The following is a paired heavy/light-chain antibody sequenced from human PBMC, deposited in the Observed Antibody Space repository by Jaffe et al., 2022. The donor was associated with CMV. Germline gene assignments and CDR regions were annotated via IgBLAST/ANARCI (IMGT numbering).Heavy chain of an antibody. D-gene: IGHD3-22*01. CDR3: RIYDSSGYYLGRLGEIDY. V-gene: IGHV4-34*01. Sequence: QVQLQQWGAGLLKPSETLSLTCAVYGGSFSGYYWSWIRQPPGKGLEWIGEINHSGSTNYNPSLKSRVTISVDTSKNQFSLKLSSVTAADTAVYYCRIYDSSGYYLGRLGEIDYWGQGTLVTVSS. J-gene: IGHJ4*02. CDR1: GGSFSGYY. CDR2: INHSGST.
Light chain of an antibody. CDR2: DAS. V-gene: IGKV1-33*01. CDR3: QQYDNLPNT. J-gene: IGKJ5*01. CDR1: QDISNY. Sequence: DIQMTQSPSSLSASVGDRVTITCQASQDISNYLNWYQQKPGKAPKLLIYDASNLETGVPSRFSGSGSGTDFTFTISSLQPEDIATYYCQQYDNLPNTFGQGTRLEIK.